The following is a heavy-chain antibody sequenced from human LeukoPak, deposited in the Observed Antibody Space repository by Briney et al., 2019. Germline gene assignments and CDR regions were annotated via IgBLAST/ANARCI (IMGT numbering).Heavy chain of an antibody. J-gene: IGHJ4*02. CDR3: AGLVGRYSSGLYYYYFDY. V-gene: IGHV4-4*02. CDR2: MYLSGTT. Sequence: SETLSLTCTVSGDSINSLDLWSWVRQPPGKGLEWIGEMYLSGTTHSNLSVKSRVTISIDKSKNQFFLNLSSVTAADTAVYYCAGLVGRYSSGLYYYYFDYWGQGTLVTVSS. D-gene: IGHD3-22*01. CDR1: GDSINSLDL.